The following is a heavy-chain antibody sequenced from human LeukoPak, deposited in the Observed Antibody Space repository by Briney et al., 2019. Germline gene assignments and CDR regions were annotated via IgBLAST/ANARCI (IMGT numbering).Heavy chain of an antibody. CDR1: GFTFSSYA. V-gene: IGHV3-23*01. Sequence: GGSLRLSCAASGFTFSSYAMSWVRQAPGKGLEWVSAISGSGGSTYYADSVKGRFTISRDNSKNTLYLQMNSLRAEDTAVYYCAKVRLPWYSNSHWFDPWGQGTLVTVSS. CDR3: AKVRLPWYSNSHWFDP. CDR2: ISGSGGST. J-gene: IGHJ5*02. D-gene: IGHD4-11*01.